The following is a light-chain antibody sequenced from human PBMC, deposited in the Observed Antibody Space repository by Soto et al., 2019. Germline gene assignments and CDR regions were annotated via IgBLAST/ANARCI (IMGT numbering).Light chain of an antibody. J-gene: IGLJ2*01. CDR3: SSYVGSYSV. V-gene: IGLV2-11*01. Sequence: QSALTQPRSVSGSPGQSVTISCTGTSGDVGGYNYVSWFQQYPGKAPKLMIYDVSNRPSRVSNRFSGSKSGNTASLTISGLQAEDEADYYCSSYVGSYSVFGGGTKVTVL. CDR2: DVS. CDR1: SGDVGGYNY.